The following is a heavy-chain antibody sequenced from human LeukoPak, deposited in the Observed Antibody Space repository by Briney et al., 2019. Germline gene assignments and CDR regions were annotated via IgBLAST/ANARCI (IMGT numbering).Heavy chain of an antibody. V-gene: IGHV3-21*01. Sequence: GGSLRLSRAASGFTFSNYAMNWVRQAPGKGLEWVSDISSSGSYIDYADSVKGRFTISRENAKNSLFLQMSSLRVEDTAVYYCARSLIADGAFDIWGQGTMVTVSS. CDR3: ARSLIADGAFDI. J-gene: IGHJ3*02. CDR1: GFTFSNYA. CDR2: ISSSGSYI. D-gene: IGHD2-21*01.